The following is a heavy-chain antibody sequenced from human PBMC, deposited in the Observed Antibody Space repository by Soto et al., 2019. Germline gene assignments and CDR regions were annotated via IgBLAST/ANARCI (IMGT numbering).Heavy chain of an antibody. D-gene: IGHD3-16*02. J-gene: IGHJ4*02. CDR2: IYYSGST. CDR3: ARDRVTFGGVIVLSS. V-gene: IGHV4-61*01. CDR1: GGSVSSGSYY. Sequence: SETLSLTCTVSGGSVSSGSYYWSWIRQPPGKGLEWIGYIYYSGSTNYNPSLKSRVTISVDTSKNQFSLKLSSVTAADTAVYYCARDRVTFGGVIVLSSWGQGTLVPVSS.